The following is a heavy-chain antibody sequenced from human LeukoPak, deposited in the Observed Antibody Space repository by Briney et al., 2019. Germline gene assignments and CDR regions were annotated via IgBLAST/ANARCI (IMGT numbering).Heavy chain of an antibody. CDR1: RFTFSSYR. V-gene: IGHV3-21*01. D-gene: IGHD1-26*01. CDR2: ISGGTSYI. Sequence: PGGSLRLSCAASRFTFSSYRMNWVRQAPGKGLEWVSSISGGTSYIHYADSVKGRFTISRDNAKNSLFLQVNSLRAGDTAVYYCAKDLDSIVGATAFDYWGQGTLVTVSS. CDR3: AKDLDSIVGATAFDY. J-gene: IGHJ4*02.